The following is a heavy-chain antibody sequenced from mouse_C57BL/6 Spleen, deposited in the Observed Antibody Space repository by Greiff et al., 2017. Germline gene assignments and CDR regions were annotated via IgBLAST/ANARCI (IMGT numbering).Heavy chain of an antibody. D-gene: IGHD2-1*01. Sequence: EVMLVESGEGLVKPGGSLKLSCAASGFTFSSYAMSWVRQTPEKRLAWVAYISSGGDYIYYADTVKGRFTISRDNARNTLYLQMSSLKSEDTARYYCTRNYGNIFAYWGQGTLVTVSA. CDR1: GFTFSSYA. CDR2: ISSGGDYI. J-gene: IGHJ3*01. V-gene: IGHV5-9-1*02. CDR3: TRNYGNIFAY.